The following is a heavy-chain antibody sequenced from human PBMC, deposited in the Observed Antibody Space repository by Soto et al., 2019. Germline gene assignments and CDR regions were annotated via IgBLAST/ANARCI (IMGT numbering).Heavy chain of an antibody. Sequence: GESLKISCAASGFTFSSYWMHWVRQAPGKGLVWVAVIWYDGSNKYYADSVKGRFTISRDNSKNTLYLQMNSLRAEDTAVYYCARGITTAYYYYMDVWGKGTTVTVSS. CDR3: ARGITTAYYYYMDV. CDR2: IWYDGSNK. V-gene: IGHV3-33*08. D-gene: IGHD1-20*01. CDR1: GFTFSSYW. J-gene: IGHJ6*03.